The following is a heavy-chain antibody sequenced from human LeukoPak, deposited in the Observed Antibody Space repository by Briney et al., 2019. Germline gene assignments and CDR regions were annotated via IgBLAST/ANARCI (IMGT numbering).Heavy chain of an antibody. CDR1: GFTFSSHW. CDR3: ARGWSYHDY. Sequence: GGSLRLSCAASGFTFSSHWMSWVRQAPGKGLEWVANIGQDGSEIYYVDSVKGRFTISRGNAENSLYLQMNSLRAEDTAVYYCARGWSYHDYWGQGTLVTVSS. V-gene: IGHV3-7*04. CDR2: IGQDGSEI. J-gene: IGHJ4*02. D-gene: IGHD1-26*01.